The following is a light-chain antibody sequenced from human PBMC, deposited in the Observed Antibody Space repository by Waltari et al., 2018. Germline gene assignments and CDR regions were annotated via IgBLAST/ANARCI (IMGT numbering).Light chain of an antibody. CDR3: QQCNYWPRT. Sequence: ETVMTQSPATLSVSPGERATLSCRASQSVSSNLAWYQQKPGQAPRLLIYGASTRATGVPARFSGSGSGTEFTLAISSLQSEDFAVYYCQQCNYWPRTFGQGTKVEIK. J-gene: IGKJ1*01. CDR2: GAS. CDR1: QSVSSN. V-gene: IGKV3-15*01.